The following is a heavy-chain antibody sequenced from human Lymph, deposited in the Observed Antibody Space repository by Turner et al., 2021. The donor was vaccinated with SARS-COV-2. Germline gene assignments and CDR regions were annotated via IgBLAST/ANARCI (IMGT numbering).Heavy chain of an antibody. Sequence: QVQLVQSGAEVKKPASSVKVSCKASGGTFSSYAITWVRQAPGQGLEWMGGIIPILAIANYPQKFQGRVTITADKSTSTAYMELSSLRSEDTAVYYCARDSPYCSSTSCYDPWGQGTLVTVSS. CDR1: GGTFSSYA. V-gene: IGHV1-69*10. D-gene: IGHD2-2*01. J-gene: IGHJ5*02. CDR2: IIPILAIA. CDR3: ARDSPYCSSTSCYDP.